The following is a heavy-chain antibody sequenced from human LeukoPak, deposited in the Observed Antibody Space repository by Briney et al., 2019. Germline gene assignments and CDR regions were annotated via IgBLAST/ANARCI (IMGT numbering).Heavy chain of an antibody. D-gene: IGHD3-10*01. J-gene: IGHJ5*02. V-gene: IGHV4-59*01. CDR2: IYYSGST. CDR1: GGSISSYY. CDR3: ARDSGTSGEVKFDP. Sequence: SETLSLTCTGSGGSISSYYWSWIRQPPGKGLEWIGYIYYSGSTNYNPSLKSRVTISVDTSKNQFSLKLSSVTAADTAVYYCARDSGTSGEVKFDPWGQGALVTVSS.